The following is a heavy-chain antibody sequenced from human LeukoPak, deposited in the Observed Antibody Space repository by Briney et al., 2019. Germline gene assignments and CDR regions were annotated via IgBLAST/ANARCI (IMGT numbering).Heavy chain of an antibody. CDR2: IYYSVST. CDR1: GGSISSYY. CDR3: ARENADYGDYDY. J-gene: IGHJ4*02. Sequence: SETLSLTCTVSGGSISSYYWSWIRQPPGKGLEWIGYIYYSVSTNYNPSLKSRVTISVDTSKNQFSLKLSSVTAADTAVHYCARENADYGDYDYWGQGTLVTVSS. V-gene: IGHV4-59*01. D-gene: IGHD4-17*01.